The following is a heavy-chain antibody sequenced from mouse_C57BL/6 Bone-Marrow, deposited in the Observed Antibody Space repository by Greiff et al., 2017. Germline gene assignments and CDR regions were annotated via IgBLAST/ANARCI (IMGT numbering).Heavy chain of an antibody. Sequence: VKLKEPGAELVRPGSSVKLSCKASGYTFTSYWMDWVKQRPGQGLEWIGNIYPSDSETHYNQKFKDKATLTVDKSSSTAYMQLSSLTSEDSAVYYCARLGYGNLYYFDYWGQGTTLTVSS. D-gene: IGHD2-1*01. CDR1: GYTFTSYW. V-gene: IGHV1-61*01. CDR3: ARLGYGNLYYFDY. CDR2: IYPSDSET. J-gene: IGHJ2*01.